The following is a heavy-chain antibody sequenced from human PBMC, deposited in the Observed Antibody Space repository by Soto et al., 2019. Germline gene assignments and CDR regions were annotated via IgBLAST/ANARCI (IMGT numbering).Heavy chain of an antibody. CDR2: IDWDDDK. Sequence: SGPTLVNPTQTLTLTCTFSGFSLSTSGMCVSWIRQPPGKALEWLALIDWDDDKYYSTSLKTRLTISKDTSKNQVALTMTNMDTVDTATYYCERTTGHIAPYGMDVWGQGTTVTVSS. V-gene: IGHV2-70*01. J-gene: IGHJ6*02. CDR1: GFSLSTSGMC. D-gene: IGHD3-9*01. CDR3: ERTTGHIAPYGMDV.